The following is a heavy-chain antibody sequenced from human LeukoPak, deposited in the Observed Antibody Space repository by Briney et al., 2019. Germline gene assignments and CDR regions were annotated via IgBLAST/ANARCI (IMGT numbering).Heavy chain of an antibody. CDR2: INAGNGNT. CDR3: ARDQYYDSSGYYLDAFDV. CDR1: GYIFSGSA. D-gene: IGHD3-22*01. V-gene: IGHV1-3*01. Sequence: ASVKVSCKASGYIFSGSAMHWVRQAPGQRLEWMGWINAGNGNTKYSQKFQDRVTITRDTSASTAYMELSSLRSEGTAVYYCARDQYYDSSGYYLDAFDVWGQGTMVTVSS. J-gene: IGHJ3*01.